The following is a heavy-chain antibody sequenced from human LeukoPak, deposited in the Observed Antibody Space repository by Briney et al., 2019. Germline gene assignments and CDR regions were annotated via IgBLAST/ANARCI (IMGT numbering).Heavy chain of an antibody. CDR3: ARDPSGHCSSTSCYNYWFDP. D-gene: IGHD2-2*02. V-gene: IGHV1-69*06. J-gene: IGHJ5*02. CDR2: IIPIFGTA. CDR1: GGTFSSYA. Sequence: SVKVSCKASGGTFSSYAISWVRQAPGQGLEWMGRIIPIFGTANYAQKFQGRVTITADKSTSTAYMELSSLRSEDTAVYYCARDPSGHCSSTSCYNYWFDPWGQGTLVTVSS.